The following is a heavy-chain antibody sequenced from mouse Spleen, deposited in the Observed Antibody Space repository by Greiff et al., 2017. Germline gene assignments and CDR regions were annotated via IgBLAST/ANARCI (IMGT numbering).Heavy chain of an antibody. CDR1: GFTFSDYG. CDR3: ARWGLRGAMDY. D-gene: IGHD2-4*01. V-gene: IGHV5-17*01. J-gene: IGHJ4*01. Sequence: EVNVVESGGGLVKPGGSLKLSCAASGFTFSDYGMHWVRQAPEKGLEWVAYISSGSSTIYYADTVKGRFTISRDNAKNTLFLQMTSLRSEDTAMYYCARWGLRGAMDYWGQGTSVTVSS. CDR2: ISSGSSTI.